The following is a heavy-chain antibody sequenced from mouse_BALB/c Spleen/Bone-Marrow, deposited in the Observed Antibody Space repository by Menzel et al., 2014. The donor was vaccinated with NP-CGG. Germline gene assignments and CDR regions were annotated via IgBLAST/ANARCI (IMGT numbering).Heavy chain of an antibody. J-gene: IGHJ3*01. D-gene: IGHD2-4*01. CDR2: IWAGGSK. CDR3: ASPIYYDYPLFAY. CDR1: GFSLTSHG. V-gene: IGHV2-9*02. Sequence: STSITSTVSGFSLTSHGVHWVRQPPGKGLEWLGVIWAGGSKNYNSALMSRLSISKDNSKSQVFLTMNCLQTDDTAMYYCASPIYYDYPLFAYWGQGTLVTVSA.